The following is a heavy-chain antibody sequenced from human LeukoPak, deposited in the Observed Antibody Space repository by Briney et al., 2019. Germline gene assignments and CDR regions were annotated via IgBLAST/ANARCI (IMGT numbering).Heavy chain of an antibody. V-gene: IGHV3-9*01. CDR1: GFTFDDYA. CDR3: AKGYDILTGQVTDAFDI. D-gene: IGHD3-9*01. Sequence: GGSLRLSCAASGFTFDDYAMPWVRQAPGKGLEWVSGISWNSGSIGYADSVKGRFTISRDNAKNSLYLQMNSLRAEDTALYYCAKGYDILTGQVTDAFDIWGQGTMVTVSS. CDR2: ISWNSGSI. J-gene: IGHJ3*02.